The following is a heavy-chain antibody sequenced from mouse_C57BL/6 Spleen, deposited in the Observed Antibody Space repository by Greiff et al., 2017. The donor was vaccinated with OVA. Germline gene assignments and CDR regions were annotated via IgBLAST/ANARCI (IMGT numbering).Heavy chain of an antibody. CDR1: GYTFTDYY. D-gene: IGHD1-2*01. J-gene: IGHJ1*03. Sequence: EVQLQQSGPELVKPGASVKISCKASGYTFTDYYMNWVKQSHGKSLEWIGDINPNNGGTSYNQKFKGKATLTVDKSSSTAYMELRSLTSEDSAVYYCASRHYYGWYFDVWGTGTTVTVSS. CDR2: INPNNGGT. CDR3: ASRHYYGWYFDV. V-gene: IGHV1-26*01.